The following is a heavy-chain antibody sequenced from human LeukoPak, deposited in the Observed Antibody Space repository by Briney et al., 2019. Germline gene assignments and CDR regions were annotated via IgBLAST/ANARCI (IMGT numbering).Heavy chain of an antibody. CDR3: ARDPDYGDPE. V-gene: IGHV3-11*01. CDR2: ITSSGSTT. J-gene: IGHJ4*02. D-gene: IGHD4-17*01. Sequence: GGSLRLSCVASGFTFSDHYMSWFRLSPGKGLEWLSYITSSGSTTDYADSVKGRFTTSRDNAKNSIFLQMNSLRPEDTAVYYCARDPDYGDPEWGQGTLVTVSS. CDR1: GFTFSDHY.